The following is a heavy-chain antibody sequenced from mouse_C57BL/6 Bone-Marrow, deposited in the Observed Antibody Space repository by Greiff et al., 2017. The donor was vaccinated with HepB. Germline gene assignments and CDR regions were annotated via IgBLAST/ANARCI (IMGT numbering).Heavy chain of an antibody. CDR3: ARLRGGPWYSDV. V-gene: IGHV1-82*01. Sequence: QVQLKESGPELVKPGASVKISCKASGYAFSSSWMNWVKQRPGKGLEWIGRIYPGDGDTNYNGKFKGKATLTADKSSSTAYMQLSSLTSEDSAVYFCARLRGGPWYSDVWGTGTTVTVSS. J-gene: IGHJ1*03. D-gene: IGHD1-1*02. CDR1: GYAFSSSW. CDR2: IYPGDGDT.